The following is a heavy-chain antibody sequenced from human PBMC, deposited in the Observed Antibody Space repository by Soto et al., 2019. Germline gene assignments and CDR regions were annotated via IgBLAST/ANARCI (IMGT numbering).Heavy chain of an antibody. J-gene: IGHJ4*02. CDR3: ARDTGDGTFDF. CDR1: GYTFSSYA. Sequence: ASVKVSCKASGYTFSSYAMHWVRQAPGQRLEWMGWINAGYGNTKSSQKFQDRVTISRDTSASTAYMELTSLRSEDTAVYYCARDTGDGTFDFWGQGTLVTVPS. V-gene: IGHV1-3*01. D-gene: IGHD7-27*01. CDR2: INAGYGNT.